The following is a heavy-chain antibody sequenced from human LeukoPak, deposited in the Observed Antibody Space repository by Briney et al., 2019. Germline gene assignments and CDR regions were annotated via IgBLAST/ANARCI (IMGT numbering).Heavy chain of an antibody. V-gene: IGHV3-11*06. CDR3: ATIGYCSGGSCYRLYYYYGMDV. J-gene: IGHJ6*04. CDR2: ISSSSSYT. D-gene: IGHD2-15*01. Sequence: AGGSLRLSCAASGFTFSDYYMSWIRQAPGKGLEWVSYISSSSSYTNYADSVKGRFTISRDNAKNSLYLQMNSLRAEDTAVYCCATIGYCSGGSCYRLYYYYGMDVWGKGTTVTVSS. CDR1: GFTFSDYY.